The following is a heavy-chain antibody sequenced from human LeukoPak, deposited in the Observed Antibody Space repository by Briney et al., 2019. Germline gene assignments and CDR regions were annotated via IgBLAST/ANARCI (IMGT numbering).Heavy chain of an antibody. CDR2: IYYSGST. CDR1: GGFISSYY. Sequence: SETLSLTCTVSGGFISSYYWSWIRQPPGKGLEWIGYIYYSGSTNYNPSLKSRVTISVDTSKNQFSLKLSSVTAADTAVYYCARHSGGRDSSGEYWYFDLWGRGTLVTVSS. V-gene: IGHV4-59*08. D-gene: IGHD3-22*01. J-gene: IGHJ2*01. CDR3: ARHSGGRDSSGEYWYFDL.